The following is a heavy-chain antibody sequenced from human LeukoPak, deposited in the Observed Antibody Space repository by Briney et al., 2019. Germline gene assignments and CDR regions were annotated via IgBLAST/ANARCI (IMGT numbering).Heavy chain of an antibody. V-gene: IGHV4-39*01. CDR2: IYYSGST. CDR1: GGSISSSSYY. D-gene: IGHD2-21*01. Sequence: SETLSLTCTVSGGSISSSSYYWGWIRQPPGKGLEWIGSIYYSGSTYYNPSLKSRVTISVDTSKNQFSLKLSSVTAADTAVYYCARLGSSIPNWFDPWGQGTLVTVSS. CDR3: ARLGSSIPNWFDP. J-gene: IGHJ5*02.